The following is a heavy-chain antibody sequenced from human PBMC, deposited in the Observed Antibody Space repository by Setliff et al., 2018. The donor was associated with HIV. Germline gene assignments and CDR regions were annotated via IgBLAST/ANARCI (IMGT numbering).Heavy chain of an antibody. Sequence: SVKVSCKASGGSFSRNAISWVRQAPGHGLEWMGGIIPMFGTADYAQKFQGSVTIIADESTSTAYMELSSLRSEDTAVYYCATNPEMATINYYYYYMGVWGKGTTVTVSS. CDR2: IIPMFGTA. J-gene: IGHJ6*03. CDR3: ATNPEMATINYYYYYMGV. CDR1: GGSFSRNA. V-gene: IGHV1-69*13. D-gene: IGHD5-12*01.